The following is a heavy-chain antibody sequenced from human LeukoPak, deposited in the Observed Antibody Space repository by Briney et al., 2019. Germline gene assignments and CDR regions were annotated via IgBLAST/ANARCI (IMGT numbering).Heavy chain of an antibody. D-gene: IGHD6-13*01. CDR1: GFTFTSSA. Sequence: ASVKVSCKASGFTFTSSAVQWVRQAPGQGLEWMGWINTNTGNPTYAQGFTGRFVFSLDTSVSTAYLQISSLKAEDTAVYYCARDHSSSWDGVYYFDYWGQGTLVTVSS. CDR2: INTNTGNP. CDR3: ARDHSSSWDGVYYFDY. V-gene: IGHV7-4-1*02. J-gene: IGHJ4*02.